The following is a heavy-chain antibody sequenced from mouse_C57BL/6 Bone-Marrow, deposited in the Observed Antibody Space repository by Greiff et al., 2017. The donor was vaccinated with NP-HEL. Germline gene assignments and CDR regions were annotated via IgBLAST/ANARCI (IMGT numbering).Heavy chain of an antibody. D-gene: IGHD1-1*02. CDR2: IHPNSGST. CDR1: GYTFTSYW. Sequence: QVQLQQPGAELVKPGASVKLSCKASGYTFTSYWMHWVKQRPGQGLEWIGMIHPNSGSTNYNEKFKSKATLTVDKSSSTAYMQLSSLTSEDSAVYYCAMDVVYYYDYWGRGNALTVSA. J-gene: IGHJ2*01. CDR3: AMDVVYYYDY. V-gene: IGHV1-64*01.